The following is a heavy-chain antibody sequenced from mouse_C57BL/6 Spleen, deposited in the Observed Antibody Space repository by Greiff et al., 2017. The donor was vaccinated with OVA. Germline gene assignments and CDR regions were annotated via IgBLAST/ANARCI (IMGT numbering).Heavy chain of an antibody. V-gene: IGHV1-64*01. CDR2: IHPTSGST. D-gene: IGHD1-1*01. Sequence: QVQLQQPGAELVKPGASVKLSCKASGYTFTSYWMHWVKQRPGQGLEWIGMIHPTSGSTNYNEKFKSKATLTVDKSSSTAYMQLSSLTSEDSAVYYCARSGYYGSSLDYWGQGTTLTVSS. CDR3: ARSGYYGSSLDY. J-gene: IGHJ2*01. CDR1: GYTFTSYW.